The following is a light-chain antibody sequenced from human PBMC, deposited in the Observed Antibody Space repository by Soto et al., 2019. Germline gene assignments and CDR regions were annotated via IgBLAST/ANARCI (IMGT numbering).Light chain of an antibody. CDR1: QSVDSN. J-gene: IGKJ3*01. CDR2: GAS. CDR3: QRYSNWPPLFT. Sequence: EIVMTQSPATLSVSPGERATLSCRASQSVDSNLAWYQQKPGQAPRLLISGASTRATGIPARFSGSGSGTEFTLTISSLQSEDFAVYYCQRYSNWPPLFTFGPGTKVDIK. V-gene: IGKV3-15*01.